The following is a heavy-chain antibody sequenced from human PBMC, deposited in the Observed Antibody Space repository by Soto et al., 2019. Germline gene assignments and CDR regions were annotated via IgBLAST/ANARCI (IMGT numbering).Heavy chain of an antibody. CDR2: IYWDDDK. CDR3: SHRQLRYGSSDEGSRADWFDP. CDR1: GFSLSTSGVG. D-gene: IGHD3-22*01. V-gene: IGHV2-5*02. Sequence: QITLKESGPTLVKPTQTLTLTCTFSGFSLSTSGVGVGWIRQPPGKALEWLALIYWDDDKRYSPSLKSRLTIPQDTPKKQVVLTMTHMDPVDTATYYCSHRQLRYGSSDEGSRADWFDPWGQGTLVTVSS. J-gene: IGHJ5*02.